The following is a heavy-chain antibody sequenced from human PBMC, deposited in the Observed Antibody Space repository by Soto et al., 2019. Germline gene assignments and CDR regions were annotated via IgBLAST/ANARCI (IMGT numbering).Heavy chain of an antibody. CDR2: ISSSVSTI. J-gene: IGHJ6*02. D-gene: IGHD3-3*01. V-gene: IGHV3-48*03. CDR1: GFTFSSYE. Sequence: PWGSLRLSCAASGFTFSSYEMNWVRQAPGKGLEWVSYISSSVSTIYYADSVKGRFTISRDNAKNSLYLQMNSLRAEDTAVYYCAREGGITIVGVGAEVYYAMDVWGQGTTATVSS. CDR3: AREGGITIVGVGAEVYYAMDV.